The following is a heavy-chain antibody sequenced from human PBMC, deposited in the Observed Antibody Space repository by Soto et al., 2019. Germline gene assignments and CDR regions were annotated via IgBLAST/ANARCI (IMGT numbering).Heavy chain of an antibody. D-gene: IGHD2-2*01. CDR2: IDPSDSYT. V-gene: IGHV5-10-1*01. CDR3: ASGYCSSTRCRPYYYGMDV. Sequence: RGESLKISCKGSGYSFTSYWISWVRQMPGKGLEWMGRIDPSDSYTNYSPSFQGHVTISADKSISTAYLQWSSLKASDTAMYYCASGYCSSTRCRPYYYGMDVWGQGTTVTVSS. CDR1: GYSFTSYW. J-gene: IGHJ6*02.